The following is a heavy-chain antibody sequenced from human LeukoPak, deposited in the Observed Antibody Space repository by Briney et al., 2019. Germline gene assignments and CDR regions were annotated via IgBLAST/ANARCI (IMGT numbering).Heavy chain of an antibody. J-gene: IGHJ4*02. CDR2: INHSGST. CDR3: ARAPIAAPFDY. V-gene: IGHV4-34*01. D-gene: IGHD6-13*01. CDR1: GGSFSGYY. Sequence: PSETLPLTCAVYGGSFSGYYWSWIRQPPGKGLEWIEEINHSGSTNYNPSLKRRVTISVDTSKNQFSLKLSSVTAADTAVYYCARAPIAAPFDYWGQGTLVTVSS.